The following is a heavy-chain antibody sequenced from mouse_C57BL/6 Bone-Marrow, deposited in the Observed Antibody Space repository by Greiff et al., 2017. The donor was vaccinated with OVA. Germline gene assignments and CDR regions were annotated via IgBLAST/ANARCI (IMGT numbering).Heavy chain of an antibody. CDR2: IYPGSGNT. D-gene: IGHD1-1*01. CDR3: ARAEGTTVVDPGVSDY. V-gene: IGHV1-76*01. Sequence: VQLQQSGAELVRPGASVKLSCKASGYTFTDYYINWVKQRPGQGLEWIARIYPGSGNTYYNEKFKGKATLTAEKSSSTAYMQLSSLTSEDSAVYFCARAEGTTVVDPGVSDYWGQGTTLTVSS. J-gene: IGHJ2*01. CDR1: GYTFTDYY.